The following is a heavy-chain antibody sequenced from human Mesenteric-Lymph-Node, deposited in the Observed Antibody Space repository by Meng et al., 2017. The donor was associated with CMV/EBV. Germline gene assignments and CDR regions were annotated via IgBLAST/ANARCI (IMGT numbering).Heavy chain of an antibody. CDR3: ARAALGYCSSTSCRPEYFQH. V-gene: IGHV3-48*03. CDR2: ISSSGSTI. CDR1: GFTFSSYE. Sequence: GGSLRLSCAASGFTFSSYEMNWVRQAPGKGLEWVSYISSSGSTIYYADSVKGRFTISRDNAKNSLYLQMNSLRAEDTAVYYCARAALGYCSSTSCRPEYFQHWGQGTLVTVSS. D-gene: IGHD2-2*01. J-gene: IGHJ1*01.